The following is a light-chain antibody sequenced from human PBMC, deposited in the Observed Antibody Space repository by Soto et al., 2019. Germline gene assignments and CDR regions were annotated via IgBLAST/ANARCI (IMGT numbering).Light chain of an antibody. V-gene: IGLV3-1*01. CDR3: QAWDNSVV. CDR1: KLGSKY. Sequence: SYELPQPPSVSVSPGQTATMTCSGDKLGSKYVCWYQQKPGQSPVLVVYDDTKRPSGSPERFSGSNSGNTATLTISGTQSMDEADYYCQAWDNSVVFGGGTKLTVL. J-gene: IGLJ2*01. CDR2: DDT.